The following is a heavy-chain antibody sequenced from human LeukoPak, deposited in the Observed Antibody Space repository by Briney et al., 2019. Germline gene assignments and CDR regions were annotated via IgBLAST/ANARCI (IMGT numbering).Heavy chain of an antibody. CDR2: IDPKTGDT. J-gene: IGHJ3*02. Sequence: ASVKVSCKASGYTFNDYWIQWVRQAPGQEFEWVGWIDPKTGDTHYGQKFQGRIAVTRDTSISTAYMELSSLRSDDSAFYYCARDLGTRFSNSFDIWGQGTMVVVSS. CDR1: GYTFNDYW. D-gene: IGHD3-3*01. CDR3: ARDLGTRFSNSFDI. V-gene: IGHV1-2*02.